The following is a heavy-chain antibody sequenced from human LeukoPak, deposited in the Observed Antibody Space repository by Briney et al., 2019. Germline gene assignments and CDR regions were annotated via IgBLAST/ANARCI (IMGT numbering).Heavy chain of an antibody. V-gene: IGHV4-30-4*01. CDR3: ARGPDYPRYYDSSGYYYYFDY. Sequence: PSQTLSLTCTVSGGSLSRGVYYWSCIRHPPGKALEWIGYIYYCGSTYYNPSHKSRVTISVDTSKNQFSLKLSSVTAADTAVYYCARGPDYPRYYDSSGYYYYFDYWGQGTLVTVSS. D-gene: IGHD3-22*01. CDR1: GGSLSRGVYY. J-gene: IGHJ4*02. CDR2: IYYCGST.